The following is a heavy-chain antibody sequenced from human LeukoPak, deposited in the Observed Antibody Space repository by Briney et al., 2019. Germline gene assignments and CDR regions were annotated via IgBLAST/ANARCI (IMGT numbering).Heavy chain of an antibody. V-gene: IGHV3-23*01. CDR3: VIWGDYDVLTGYYVPDY. D-gene: IGHD3-9*01. CDR1: RFTFSSYG. Sequence: PGASLRLSCAASRFTFSSYGMSWVRQAPGKGLEWVSGISGSGGSTYYADSVKGRFTTSRDNSKNTVFLQMNSLRHEDTAIYYCVIWGDYDVLTGYYVPDYWGQGTLVTVAS. CDR2: ISGSGGST. J-gene: IGHJ4*02.